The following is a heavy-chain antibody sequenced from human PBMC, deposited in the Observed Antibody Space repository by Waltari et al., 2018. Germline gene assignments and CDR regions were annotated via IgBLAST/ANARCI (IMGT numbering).Heavy chain of an antibody. CDR3: ARDYCDRTNCHGMDV. Sequence: QVQLVESGGGVVQPGRSPRLSCEASEFPFSSYVLYWVRQAPGKGLEWVAVISNNERNIYYVDSVKGRFIISRDNSKKMLYLQMNSLRTEDTAVYYCARDYCDRTNCHGMDVWGQGTTVTISS. J-gene: IGHJ6*02. CDR1: EFPFSSYV. V-gene: IGHV3-30*04. D-gene: IGHD3-22*01. CDR2: ISNNERNI.